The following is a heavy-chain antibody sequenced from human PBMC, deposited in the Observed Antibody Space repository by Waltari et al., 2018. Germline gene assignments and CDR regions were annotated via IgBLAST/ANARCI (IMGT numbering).Heavy chain of an antibody. CDR1: GFTFSSYA. J-gene: IGHJ4*02. CDR3: ARDSNTVVVVASTLDY. CDR2: ISYDGGTQ. D-gene: IGHD2-21*01. Sequence: QVQLVESGGGVVQPGRSLRLSCTGSGFTFSSYAIQWVRQAPGKGLEWVALISYDGGTQHYADSVKGRFTISRDNSKNTLYLQMSSLRPEDTALYFCARDSNTVVVVASTLDYWGQGTLVTVSS. V-gene: IGHV3-30-3*01.